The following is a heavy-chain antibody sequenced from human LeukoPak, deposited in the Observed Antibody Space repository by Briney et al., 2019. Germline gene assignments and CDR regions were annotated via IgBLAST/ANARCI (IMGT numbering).Heavy chain of an antibody. CDR3: ARNILFAFDI. V-gene: IGHV3-53*01. CDR1: GFTFNSHA. CDR2: IYNDGST. J-gene: IGHJ3*02. Sequence: GGSLRLSCAVSGFTFNSHAMCWVRQAPGKGLEWVSIIYNDGSTYYADSMKGRFTISRDNSKNTLYLQVNSLRAEDTAMYYCARNILFAFDIWGQGTMVTVSS.